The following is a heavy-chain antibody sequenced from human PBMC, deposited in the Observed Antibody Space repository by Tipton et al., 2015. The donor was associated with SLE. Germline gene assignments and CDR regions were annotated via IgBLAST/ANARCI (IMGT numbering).Heavy chain of an antibody. CDR3: AKDLLQLGAHGMDV. CDR1: GFTFSSYS. D-gene: IGHD5-24*01. J-gene: IGHJ6*02. CDR2: ISSSSSYI. V-gene: IGHV3-21*01. Sequence: GSLRLSCAASGFTFSSYSMNWVRQAPGKGLEWVSSISSSSSYIYYADSVKGRFTISRDNAKNSLYLQMNSLRAEDTAVYYCAKDLLQLGAHGMDVWGQGTTVTVSS.